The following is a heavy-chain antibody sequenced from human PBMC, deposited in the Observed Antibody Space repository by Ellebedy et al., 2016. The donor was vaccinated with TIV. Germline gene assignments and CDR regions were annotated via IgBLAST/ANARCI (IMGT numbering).Heavy chain of an antibody. CDR1: GGSVSSGSHY. CDR3: AREQWQGT. D-gene: IGHD6-19*01. V-gene: IGHV4-61*01. CDR2: IYHTGGT. J-gene: IGHJ4*02. Sequence: SETLSLXCTVSGGSVSSGSHYWTWIRQPPGMGLEWLGCIYHTGGTNYNPSLESRITISLDTSKNQFSLRLTSVTAADTAVYYCAREQWQGTWGQGTLVTVSS.